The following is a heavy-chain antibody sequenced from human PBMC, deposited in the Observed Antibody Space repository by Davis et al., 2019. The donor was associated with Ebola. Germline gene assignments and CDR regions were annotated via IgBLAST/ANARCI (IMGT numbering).Heavy chain of an antibody. CDR2: IIPILGIA. Sequence: SVKVSCKASGGTFSSYAISWVRQAPGQGLEWMGGIIPILGIANYAQKFQGRVTITADKSTSTAYMELSSLRSEDTAVYYCASGPLDYYYYYYMDVWGKGTTVTVSS. J-gene: IGHJ6*03. CDR3: ASGPLDYYYYYYMDV. CDR1: GGTFSSYA. V-gene: IGHV1-69*10.